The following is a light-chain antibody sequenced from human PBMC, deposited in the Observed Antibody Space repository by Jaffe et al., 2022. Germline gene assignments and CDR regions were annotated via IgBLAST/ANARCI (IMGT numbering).Light chain of an antibody. CDR3: HHYDGSPPLYT. CDR1: QSVTSIH. CDR2: GAS. V-gene: IGKV3-20*01. J-gene: IGKJ2*01. Sequence: ELVLTQSPGTLSLSPGERASLSCRASQSVTSIHLAWYQQRPGQAPRLLIYGASSRAFGIPDRFSGSGSGTDFTLTISRLEPEDFAVYYCHHYDGSPPLYTFGQGTKLEIK.